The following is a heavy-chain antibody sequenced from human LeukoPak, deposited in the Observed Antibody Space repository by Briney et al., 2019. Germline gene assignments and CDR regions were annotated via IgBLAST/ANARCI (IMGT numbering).Heavy chain of an antibody. J-gene: IGHJ4*02. CDR2: IYHTGST. Sequence: SETLSLTCTVSGGSISNYYWSWIRQPPGKGLECIGYIYHTGSTSYNPSLKSRVTISVDTSKNQFSLKLSSVTGADAAVYYCASAGASSGYSPLHYWGQGTLVTVSS. CDR1: GGSISNYY. CDR3: ASAGASSGYSPLHY. D-gene: IGHD3-22*01. V-gene: IGHV4-59*01.